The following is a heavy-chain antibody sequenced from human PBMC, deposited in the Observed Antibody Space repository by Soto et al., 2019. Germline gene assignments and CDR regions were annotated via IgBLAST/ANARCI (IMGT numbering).Heavy chain of an antibody. D-gene: IGHD6-19*01. Sequence: SETLYLTCAVYGGSFSSYYWSWIRQPPGKGLEWIGEINHSGSTNYNPSLKSRVTISVDTSKNQFSLKLSSVTAADTAVYYCARGRQQWLVQGGWFDPWGQGTLVTVSS. CDR3: ARGRQQWLVQGGWFDP. V-gene: IGHV4-34*01. J-gene: IGHJ5*02. CDR2: INHSGST. CDR1: GGSFSSYY.